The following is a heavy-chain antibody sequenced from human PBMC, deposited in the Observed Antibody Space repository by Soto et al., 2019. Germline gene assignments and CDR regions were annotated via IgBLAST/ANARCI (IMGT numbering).Heavy chain of an antibody. V-gene: IGHV1-69*13. Sequence: SVKVSCKASGGTFSSYAISWVRQAPGQGLEWMGGIIPIFGTANYAQKFQGRVTITADESTSTAYMELSSLRSEDTAVYYCARGARREQWLVQFDYWGQGTLVTVSS. J-gene: IGHJ4*02. CDR3: ARGARREQWLVQFDY. CDR2: IIPIFGTA. CDR1: GGTFSSYA. D-gene: IGHD6-19*01.